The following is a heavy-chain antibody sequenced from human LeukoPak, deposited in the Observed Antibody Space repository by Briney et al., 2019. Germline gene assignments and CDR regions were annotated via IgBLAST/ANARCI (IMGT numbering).Heavy chain of an antibody. CDR3: ARVGYSGYDSFAAIDY. Sequence: ASVKVSCKASGYTFTGYYMHWVRQAPGQGLEWMGWINPNSGNTNYAQKLQGRVTMTTDTSTSTAYMELRSLRSDDTAVYYCARVGYSGYDSFAAIDYWGQGTLVTVSS. D-gene: IGHD5-12*01. CDR2: INPNSGNT. CDR1: GYTFTGYY. V-gene: IGHV1-18*04. J-gene: IGHJ4*02.